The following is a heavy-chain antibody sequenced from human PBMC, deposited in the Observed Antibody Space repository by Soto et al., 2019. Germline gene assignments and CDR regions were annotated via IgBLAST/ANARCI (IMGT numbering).Heavy chain of an antibody. CDR2: IDPSDSQT. V-gene: IGHV5-10-1*01. Sequence: GESLKISCKGSGYSFAGYWITWVRQKPGKGLEWMGRIDPSDSQTYYSPSFRGHVTISITKSITTVFLQWSSLRASDTAMYYCARQIYDSDTGPNFQYYFDSWGQGTPVTVSS. D-gene: IGHD3-22*01. CDR1: GYSFAGYW. CDR3: ARQIYDSDTGPNFQYYFDS. J-gene: IGHJ4*02.